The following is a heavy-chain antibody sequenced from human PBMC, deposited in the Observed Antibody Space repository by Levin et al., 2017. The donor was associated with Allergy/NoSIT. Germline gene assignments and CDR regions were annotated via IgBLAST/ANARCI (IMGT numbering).Heavy chain of an antibody. CDR3: TKGHYSGVYQ. Sequence: GGSLRLSCAASGFAVSTHYMTWVRQAPGKGLECVSVIYADGTTFYGDSVRGRFTISRDNSKNMLSLQMHTLRAEDTAIYYCTKGHYSGVYQWGQGTRVTVSS. CDR2: IYADGTT. D-gene: IGHD2-2*01. V-gene: IGHV3-53*01. CDR1: GFAVSTHY. J-gene: IGHJ4*02.